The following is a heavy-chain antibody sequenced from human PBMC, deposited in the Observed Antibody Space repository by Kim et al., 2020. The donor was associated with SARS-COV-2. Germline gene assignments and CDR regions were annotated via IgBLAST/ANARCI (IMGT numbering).Heavy chain of an antibody. D-gene: IGHD3-22*01. Sequence: FQGRVTITADESTSTAYMELSSLRSEDTAVYYCARCHITMIVVASGWFDPWGQGTLVTVSS. V-gene: IGHV1-69*01. J-gene: IGHJ5*02. CDR3: ARCHITMIVVASGWFDP.